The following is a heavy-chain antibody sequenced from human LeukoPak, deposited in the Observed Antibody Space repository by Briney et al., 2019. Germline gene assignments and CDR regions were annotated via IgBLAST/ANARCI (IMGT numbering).Heavy chain of an antibody. V-gene: IGHV3-74*01. CDR3: ARWTGYSMGGFDY. J-gene: IGHJ4*02. D-gene: IGHD3/OR15-3a*01. CDR2: ISPTGSTT. Sequence: GGSLRLSCAASGFTFSSYTMSWVRQAPGKGLVWVSRISPTGSTTSYADSVKGRFTVSRDNAKNTLYLQVNNLRAEDTAVYYCARWTGYSMGGFDYWGQGTLVTVSS. CDR1: GFTFSSYT.